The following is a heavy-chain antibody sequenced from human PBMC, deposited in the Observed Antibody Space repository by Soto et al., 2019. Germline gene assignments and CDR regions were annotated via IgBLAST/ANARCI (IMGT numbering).Heavy chain of an antibody. V-gene: IGHV4-59*01. CDR1: GGSISSYY. CDR2: IYSSGST. J-gene: IGHJ5*02. D-gene: IGHD6-19*01. CDR3: ARDLGGWYWFDP. Sequence: QVQLQESGPRLVKPSETLSLTCTVSGGSISSYYWNWIRQPPGKGLQWIGYIYSSGSTMYNPSLKSRVTMSVDKSENQFSLKLNSVTAADTAVYYCARDLGGWYWFDPWGQGTLVTVSS.